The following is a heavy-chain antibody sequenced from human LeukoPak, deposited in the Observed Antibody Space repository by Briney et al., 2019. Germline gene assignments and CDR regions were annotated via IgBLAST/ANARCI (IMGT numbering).Heavy chain of an antibody. CDR2: ILQDGNEK. CDR1: GFTFRSYA. D-gene: IGHD1-26*01. J-gene: IGHJ3*01. V-gene: IGHV3-30*04. CDR3: ARERCVVGACGAFDV. Sequence: GGSLRLSCAASGFTFRSYAMHWVRQAPGKGLEGVAVILQDGNEKNYTESLKGRFTISTDNSMSTLYLQMNTLRGEDTAIYYCARERCVVGACGAFDVWGQGTMATVSS.